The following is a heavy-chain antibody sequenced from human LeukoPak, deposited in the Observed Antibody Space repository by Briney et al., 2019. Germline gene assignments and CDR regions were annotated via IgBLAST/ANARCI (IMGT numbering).Heavy chain of an antibody. CDR1: GFTFSSYA. J-gene: IGHJ6*03. CDR2: ISYEGSNK. V-gene: IGHV3-30*04. CDR3: ARTYGDLYYYYYMDV. Sequence: KSGGSLRLSCAASGFTFSSYAMHWVRQAPAKGLEWVAVISYEGSNKYYADAVKGRVTISRDNSKNTLYLQMNSLRAEDTAVYYCARTYGDLYYYYYMDVWGKGTTVTVSS. D-gene: IGHD4-17*01.